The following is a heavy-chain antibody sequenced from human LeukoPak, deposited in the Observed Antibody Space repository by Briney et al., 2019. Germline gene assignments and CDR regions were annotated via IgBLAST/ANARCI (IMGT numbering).Heavy chain of an antibody. D-gene: IGHD4-17*01. CDR1: QFNFNNFG. V-gene: IGHV3-23*01. J-gene: IGHJ3*02. CDR2: ITGNGGST. CDR3: AKDPNGDYIGTFDI. Sequence: GGSLRLSCTTSQFNFNNFGMTWVRQAPGKGLEWISSITGNGGSTQYADSVQGRFAISRDNSRNTLYLQMNSLRAEDTAVYYCAKDPNGDYIGTFDIWGQGTLVTVSS.